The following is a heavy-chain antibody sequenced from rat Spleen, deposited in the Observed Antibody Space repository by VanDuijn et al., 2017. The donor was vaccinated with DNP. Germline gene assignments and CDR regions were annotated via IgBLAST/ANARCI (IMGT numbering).Heavy chain of an antibody. Sequence: EVQLVESGGGLVQPGRSLKLSCAASGFTFSDYNMAWVRQAPKKGLEWVATILYDGSRTYYRDSVKGRFTISRDNAKSTLYLQMDSLRSEDTATYYCATLGGFDYWGQGVMVTVSS. D-gene: IGHD5-1*01. CDR1: GFTFSDYN. V-gene: IGHV5S10*01. CDR2: ILYDGSRT. J-gene: IGHJ2*01. CDR3: ATLGGFDY.